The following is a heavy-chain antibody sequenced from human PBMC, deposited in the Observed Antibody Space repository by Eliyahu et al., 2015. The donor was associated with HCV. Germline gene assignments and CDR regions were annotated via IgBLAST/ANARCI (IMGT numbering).Heavy chain of an antibody. CDR2: IRSKAYGGTT. V-gene: IGHV3-49*04. J-gene: IGHJ4*02. CDR3: TSGSLSVIVDTAMVDEDY. D-gene: IGHD5-18*01. Sequence: AMSWVRQAPGKGLEWVGFIRSKAYGGTTEYAASVKGRFTISRDDSKSIAYLQMNSLKTEDTAVYYCTSGSLSVIVDTAMVDEDYWGQGTLVTVSS. CDR1: A.